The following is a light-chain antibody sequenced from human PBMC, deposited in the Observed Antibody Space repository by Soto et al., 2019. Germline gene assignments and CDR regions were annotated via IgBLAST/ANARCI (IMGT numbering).Light chain of an antibody. CDR1: SSDVGGSNY. CDR3: STYRGSTSPYV. CDR2: DVS. V-gene: IGLV2-14*01. Sequence: QSALTQPASVSGSPGQSIAISCTGTSSDVGGSNYVSWYQQHPGKAPRLMIYDVSTLSPGVSARFSGSKSGNTASLTISGLQAEDEADYYCSTYRGSTSPYVFGTGTKLTVL. J-gene: IGLJ1*01.